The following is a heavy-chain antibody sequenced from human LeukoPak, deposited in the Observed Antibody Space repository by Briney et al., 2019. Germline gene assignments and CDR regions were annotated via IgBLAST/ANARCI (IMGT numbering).Heavy chain of an antibody. V-gene: IGHV3-30-3*01. J-gene: IGHJ6*02. CDR3: ARDRPRRNGMDV. Sequence: SGGSLRLSCAASGFTFSSYAMHWVRQAPGKGLEWVAVISYDGSNKYYADSVKGRFTISRDNSKNTLYLQMNSLRAEDTAVYYCARDRPRRNGMDVWGQGTTVTVSS. CDR1: GFTFSSYA. CDR2: ISYDGSNK.